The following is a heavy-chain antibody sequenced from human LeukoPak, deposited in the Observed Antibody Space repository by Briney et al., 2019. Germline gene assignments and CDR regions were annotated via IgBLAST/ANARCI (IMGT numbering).Heavy chain of an antibody. Sequence: GGSLRLSCAASGFTFSSYAMSWVRQAPGKGLEWVSAISGSGGSTYYADSVEGRFTISRDNSKNTLYLQMNSLRAEDTAVYYCAKDGPLRHSSGYRFDYWGQGTLVTVSS. D-gene: IGHD3-22*01. CDR2: ISGSGGST. J-gene: IGHJ4*02. CDR1: GFTFSSYA. CDR3: AKDGPLRHSSGYRFDY. V-gene: IGHV3-23*01.